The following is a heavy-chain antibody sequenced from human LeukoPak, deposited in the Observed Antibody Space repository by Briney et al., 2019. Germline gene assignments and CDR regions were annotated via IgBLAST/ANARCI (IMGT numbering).Heavy chain of an antibody. D-gene: IGHD6-19*01. V-gene: IGHV3-48*01. CDR2: ISDSSAM. CDR1: GFTFDTYW. CDR3: ARVQWLAPDY. Sequence: GGSLRLSCAASGFTFDTYWMTWVRQAPGKGLEWVSYISDSSAMYYADSVRGRFTISRENDKNSLFLQMNSLRAEDTAVYYCARVQWLAPDYWGQGTLVTVSS. J-gene: IGHJ4*02.